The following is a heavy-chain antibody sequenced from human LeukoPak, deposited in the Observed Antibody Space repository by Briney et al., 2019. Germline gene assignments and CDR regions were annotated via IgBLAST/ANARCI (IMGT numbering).Heavy chain of an antibody. CDR3: ASGKYYYDDSASVNRASRTAFDI. Sequence: SETLSLTCSVSGDSTTNYYCSWIRQSPGKGLEWLAYVYKSGHIDYNPSLRSRVTVSVDRSKTQFSLRPRSVTAAGTAIYYCASGKYYYDDSASVNRASRTAFDIWAQGTMVIVSS. CDR2: VYKSGHI. J-gene: IGHJ3*02. CDR1: GDSTTNYY. D-gene: IGHD3-22*01. V-gene: IGHV4-59*01.